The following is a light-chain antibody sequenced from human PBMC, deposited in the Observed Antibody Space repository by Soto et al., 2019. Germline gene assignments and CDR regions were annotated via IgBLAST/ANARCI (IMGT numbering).Light chain of an antibody. V-gene: IGLV2-23*01. J-gene: IGLJ1*01. Sequence: QSALTQPASVSGSPGQSITISCTRTSSDVGNYDLVSWYQQHPGKAPKLMIYEDTKRPSGVSNRFSGSKSGNTASLTISGLQAEDEADYYCCSYAGSNSLYVFGTGTKLTVL. CDR1: SSDVGNYDL. CDR3: CSYAGSNSLYV. CDR2: EDT.